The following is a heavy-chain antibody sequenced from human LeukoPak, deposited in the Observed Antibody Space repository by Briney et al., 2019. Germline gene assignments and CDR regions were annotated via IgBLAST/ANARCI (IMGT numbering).Heavy chain of an antibody. CDR2: INHSGST. CDR1: GGSFSGYY. J-gene: IGHJ6*02. CDR3: ARVRRFGDARGAMDL. Sequence: SETLSLTCAVYGGSFSGYYWSWIRQPPGKGLEWIGEINHSGSTNYNPSLKSRVTISVDTSKSQFSLKLTSVTAADTALYYCARVRRFGDARGAMDLWGQGTTVIVSS. V-gene: IGHV4-34*09. D-gene: IGHD3-16*01.